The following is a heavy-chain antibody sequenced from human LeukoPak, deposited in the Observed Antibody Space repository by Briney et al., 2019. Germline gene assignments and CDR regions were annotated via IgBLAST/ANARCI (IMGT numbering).Heavy chain of an antibody. CDR3: ANLLAAASSYYYYMDV. J-gene: IGHJ6*03. D-gene: IGHD2-8*02. CDR2: INPSNGDT. Sequence: ASVKVSCKASGYTFTNYYMHWVRQAPGQGLEWVGWINPSNGDTNYAQKFQGRVTLTRDTSISTAYMELNGLRSDDTAVYYCANLLAAASSYYYYMDVWGRGTTVAVSS. CDR1: GYTFTNYY. V-gene: IGHV1-2*02.